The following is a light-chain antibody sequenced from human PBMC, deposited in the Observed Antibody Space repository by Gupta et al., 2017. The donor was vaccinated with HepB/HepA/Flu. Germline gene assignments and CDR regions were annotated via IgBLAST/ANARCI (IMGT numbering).Light chain of an antibody. V-gene: IGLV2-14*01. Sequence: QSALTQPASVSGSPGQSLTIPCPGTSSDVGGYNYVSWYQQYPGKAPKVIIYDVSGRPSGVSDRFSGSKSGNMASLTISGLQAEDEADYYCCSYRSSTSLFVFGTGTKVTVL. CDR2: DVS. J-gene: IGLJ1*01. CDR3: CSYRSSTSLFV. CDR1: SSDVGGYNY.